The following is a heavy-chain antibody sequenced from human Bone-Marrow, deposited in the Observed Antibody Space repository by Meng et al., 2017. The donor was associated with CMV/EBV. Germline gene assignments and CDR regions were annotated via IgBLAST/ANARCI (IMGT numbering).Heavy chain of an antibody. CDR1: GFTFSSYG. Sequence: GTSLTLSCAASGFTFSSYGMHWVRQAPGKGLEWVAFIRYDGSNKYYADSVKGRFTISRDNSKNTLYLQMNSLRAEDTAVYYCAKDQVAAAAYYFNYWGQGTLVTVSS. CDR2: IRYDGSNK. CDR3: AKDQVAAAAYYFNY. D-gene: IGHD6-13*01. J-gene: IGHJ4*02. V-gene: IGHV3-30*02.